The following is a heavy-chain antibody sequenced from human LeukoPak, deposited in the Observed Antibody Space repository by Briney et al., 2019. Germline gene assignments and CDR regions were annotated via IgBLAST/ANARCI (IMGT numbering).Heavy chain of an antibody. V-gene: IGHV4-39*07. CDR3: ARDPELDWVDY. Sequence: SETLSLTCSVSGGSIGGSSYYWDWIRQPPGKGLEWIGSIYYSGSTYYNPSLQSRVTISVDTSKNQFSLRLSSVTAADTAVYYCARDPELDWVDYWGQGTLVTVSS. D-gene: IGHD3-3*01. CDR1: GGSIGGSSYY. CDR2: IYYSGST. J-gene: IGHJ4*02.